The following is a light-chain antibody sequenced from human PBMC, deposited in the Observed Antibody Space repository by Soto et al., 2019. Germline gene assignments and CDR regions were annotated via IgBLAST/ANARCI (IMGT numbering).Light chain of an antibody. CDR1: QGVGSY. CDR3: QQRSNWPLT. J-gene: IGKJ4*01. V-gene: IGKV3-11*01. CDR2: DAY. Sequence: EIVLTQFPATLSLSPGERATLSCRASQGVGSYLAWYQQKPGQAPRLLIFDAYNRATGIPGRFSGSGSGTDFTLTISSLEPEDFAVYYCQQRSNWPLTFGGGTKVEIK.